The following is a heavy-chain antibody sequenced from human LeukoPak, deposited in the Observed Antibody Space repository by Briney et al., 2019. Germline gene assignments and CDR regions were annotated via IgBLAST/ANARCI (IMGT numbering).Heavy chain of an antibody. CDR3: AREDAEQMDNSFDI. J-gene: IGHJ3*02. D-gene: IGHD5-24*01. CDR1: GYSITSAYY. V-gene: IGHV4-38-2*02. CDR2: VYYIGST. Sequence: SETLSLTCTVSGYSITSAYYWGWIRQPPGKGPEWIGSVYYIGSTFYNPSLKSRLTISIDTSKNHFCLKLRSVTAADTAVYYCAREDAEQMDNSFDIWGQGTMVTVSS.